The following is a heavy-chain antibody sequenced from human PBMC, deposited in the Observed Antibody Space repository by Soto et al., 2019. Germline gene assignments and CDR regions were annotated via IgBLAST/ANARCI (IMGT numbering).Heavy chain of an antibody. D-gene: IGHD3-10*01. CDR1: GDSVSSNSAA. CDR2: TYYRSKWYN. V-gene: IGHV6-1*01. Sequence: QSQTLSLTCAISGDSVSSNSAAWNWIRQSPSRGLEWLGRTYYRSKWYNDYAVSVKSRITINPDTSKNQFSLQLNSVTPEDTAVYYCARAPSITGTKVTMVRGVTYLYYYYGMDVWGQGTTVTVSS. J-gene: IGHJ6*02. CDR3: ARAPSITGTKVTMVRGVTYLYYYYGMDV.